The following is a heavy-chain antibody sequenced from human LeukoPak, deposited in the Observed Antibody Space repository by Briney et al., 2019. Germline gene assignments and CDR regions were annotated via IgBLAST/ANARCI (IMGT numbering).Heavy chain of an antibody. CDR1: GGSISSGSYY. CDR2: IYTSGST. D-gene: IGHD2-21*01. CDR3: ARDQTFGGAPFDP. J-gene: IGHJ5*02. Sequence: PSQTLSLTCTVSGGSISSGSYYWSWIRRPAGKGLEWIGRIYTSGSTNYNPSLKSRVTISVDTSKNQFSLKLSSVTAADTAVYYCARDQTFGGAPFDPWGQGTLVTVSS. V-gene: IGHV4-61*02.